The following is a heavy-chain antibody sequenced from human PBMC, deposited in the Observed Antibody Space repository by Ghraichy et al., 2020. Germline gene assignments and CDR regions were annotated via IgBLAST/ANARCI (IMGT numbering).Heavy chain of an antibody. CDR1: GGSISSSSYY. D-gene: IGHD3-3*01. CDR2: IYYSGST. V-gene: IGHV4-39*01. Sequence: SETLSLTCTVSGGSISSSSYYWGWIRQPPGKGLEWIGSIYYSGSTYYNPSLKSRVTISVDTSKNQFSLKLSSVTAADTAVYYCARNNYDFWSGSYNWFDPGGQSTLVTVSS. CDR3: ARNNYDFWSGSYNWFDP. J-gene: IGHJ5*02.